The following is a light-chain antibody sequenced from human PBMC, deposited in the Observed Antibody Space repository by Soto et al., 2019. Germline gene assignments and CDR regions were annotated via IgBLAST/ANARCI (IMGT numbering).Light chain of an antibody. Sequence: IQLTQSPSSLSASVGDRVAITCRASQDIYIYLAWYQQEPGKAPKLLIHAASTLQSGVPSRFSGSGSGTDFNLIISSLQPEDFATYYCQQVYAYPSTFGGGTKVEVK. CDR3: QQVYAYPST. CDR1: QDIYIY. CDR2: AAS. V-gene: IGKV1-9*01. J-gene: IGKJ4*01.